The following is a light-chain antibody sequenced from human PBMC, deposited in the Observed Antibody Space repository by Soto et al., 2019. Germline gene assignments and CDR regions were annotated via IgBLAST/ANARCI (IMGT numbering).Light chain of an antibody. Sequence: EIVMTQSPAILSASPGERAALSCRASQSVSSNLAWYQQKPGQAPRLLIYGASTRATGIPASFSGSGSGTDFSLTISSVQSEDFAIYYCQQYNNWPYTFGQGTKLEIK. CDR2: GAS. V-gene: IGKV3-15*01. CDR1: QSVSSN. CDR3: QQYNNWPYT. J-gene: IGKJ2*01.